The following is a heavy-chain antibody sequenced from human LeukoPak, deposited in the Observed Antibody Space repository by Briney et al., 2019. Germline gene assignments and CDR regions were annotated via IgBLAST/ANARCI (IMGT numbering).Heavy chain of an antibody. CDR2: IKQDGSEK. CDR3: ARGSPDYYDSSGYENY. V-gene: IGHV3-7*01. CDR1: GFTFSSYW. D-gene: IGHD3-22*01. J-gene: IGHJ4*02. Sequence: GGSLRLSCAASGFTFSSYWMSWVRQAPGKGLEWVANIKQDGSEKYYVDSVKGRFTISRDNAKNSLYLQMNSLRAEDTAVYYCARGSPDYYDSSGYENYWGQGTLVTVSS.